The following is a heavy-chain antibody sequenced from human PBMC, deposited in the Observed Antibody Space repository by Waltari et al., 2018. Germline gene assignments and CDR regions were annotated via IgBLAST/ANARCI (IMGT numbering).Heavy chain of an antibody. V-gene: IGHV4-31*03. J-gene: IGHJ6*03. Sequence: QVQLQESGPGLVKPSQNLSLTCTVSGGSISSGGYYWSWIRQHPGTGLEWIGDSYYSVSSYSTPTLKSSVTISLDTSKNQFALKLSSVTAADTAVYYCARDREVPAAPEPVTAYYYYYMDVWGKGTTVTVSS. D-gene: IGHD2-2*01. CDR1: GGSISSGGYY. CDR3: ARDREVPAAPEPVTAYYYYYMDV. CDR2: SYYSVSS.